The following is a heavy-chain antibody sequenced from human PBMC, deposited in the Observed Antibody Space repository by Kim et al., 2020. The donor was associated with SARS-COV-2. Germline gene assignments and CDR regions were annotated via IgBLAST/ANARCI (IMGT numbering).Heavy chain of an antibody. V-gene: IGHV4-34*01. Sequence: SETLSLTCAVFGGSFSDYYWSWLRQPPGEGLEWIGEINHSGSTNYNPSLKSRVTISVDTSKNQFSLRLSYVTAADTAVYDCARDGRHFDYWGRGTLVTVSS. CDR2: INHSGST. CDR3: ARDGRHFDY. J-gene: IGHJ4*02. D-gene: IGHD2-15*01. CDR1: GGSFSDYY.